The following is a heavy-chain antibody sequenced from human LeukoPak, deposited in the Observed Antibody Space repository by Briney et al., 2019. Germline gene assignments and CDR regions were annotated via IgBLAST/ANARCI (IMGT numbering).Heavy chain of an antibody. CDR2: IDIGGSTT. V-gene: IGHV3-74*01. CDR1: GFTFSTYW. J-gene: IGHJ4*02. D-gene: IGHD5-24*01. CDR3: ARREMATIDY. Sequence: PGGSLRLSCAASGFTFSTYWMHWVRQAPGKGLVWASRIDIGGSTTLYADSVRGRFIISRDNAKNTLYLQMNSLRAEDTAVYYCARREMATIDYWGQGTLVTVSS.